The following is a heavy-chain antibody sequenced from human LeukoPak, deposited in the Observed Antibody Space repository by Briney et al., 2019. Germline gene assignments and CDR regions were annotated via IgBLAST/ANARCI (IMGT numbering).Heavy chain of an antibody. CDR2: MNPNSGNT. V-gene: IGHV1-8*01. J-gene: IGHJ5*02. CDR1: GYTFTSYD. Sequence: ASVKVSCKASGYTFTSYDINWVRQATGQGLEWMGWMNPNSGNTGYAQKFQGRVTMTRNTSISTAYMELSSLRSEDTAVYYRARGSRRSWFDPWAREPWSPSPQ. CDR3: ARGSRRSWFDP.